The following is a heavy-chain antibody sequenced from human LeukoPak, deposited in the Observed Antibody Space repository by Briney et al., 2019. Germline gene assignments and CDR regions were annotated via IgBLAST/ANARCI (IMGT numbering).Heavy chain of an antibody. CDR3: ARDGRYDSSGYYDY. CDR2: ISSSGSTI. J-gene: IGHJ4*02. CDR1: GFTFSSYE. D-gene: IGHD3-22*01. Sequence: GGSLRLSCAASGFTFSSYEMNWVRQAPGKGLEWVSYISSSGSTIYYADSVKGRFTISRDNAKNSLYLQMNSLRDEDTAVYYCARDGRYDSSGYYDYWGQGILVTVSS. V-gene: IGHV3-48*03.